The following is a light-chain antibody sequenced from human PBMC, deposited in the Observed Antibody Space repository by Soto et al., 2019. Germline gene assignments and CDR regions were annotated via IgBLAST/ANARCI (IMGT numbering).Light chain of an antibody. CDR1: QSVQTW. J-gene: IGKJ1*01. V-gene: IGKV1-5*03. CDR3: QQYNNYFT. CDR2: KAT. Sequence: DIQMTQSPSTLSASAVDRVTITFRASQSVQTWLAWFQQKPGKAPKLLIYKATTLETGVPSRFSGSGSETEFTLTISDLQPDDLGAYYCQQYNNYFTFGQGTKVDIK.